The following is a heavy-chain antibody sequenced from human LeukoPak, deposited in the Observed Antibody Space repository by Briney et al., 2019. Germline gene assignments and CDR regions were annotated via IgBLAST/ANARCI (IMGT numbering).Heavy chain of an antibody. D-gene: IGHD6-19*01. CDR3: ARRGSGWYVDY. J-gene: IGHJ4*02. Sequence: ASVKVSCKGSGYSFTTYWIGWVRQMPGKGLEWMGIIYPGDSDTRYSPSFQGQVTISADKSVSTAYLQWSSLKGSDTGMYYCARRGSGWYVDYWGQGTLVTVSS. CDR1: GYSFTTYW. CDR2: IYPGDSDT. V-gene: IGHV5-51*01.